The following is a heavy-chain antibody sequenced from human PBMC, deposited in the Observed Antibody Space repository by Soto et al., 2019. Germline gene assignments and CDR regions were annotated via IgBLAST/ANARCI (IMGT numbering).Heavy chain of an antibody. J-gene: IGHJ4*02. CDR3: ARGHAMDFDY. V-gene: IGHV3-33*01. Sequence: QVQLVESGGGVVQPGRSLRLSCAASGFTFSSYGMHWVRQAPGKGLEWVAVIWYDGSNKYYADSVKGRFTISRDNSKNTLYLQMNSLRAEDTAVYYCARGHAMDFDYWGQGTLVTVSS. CDR1: GFTFSSYG. CDR2: IWYDGSNK.